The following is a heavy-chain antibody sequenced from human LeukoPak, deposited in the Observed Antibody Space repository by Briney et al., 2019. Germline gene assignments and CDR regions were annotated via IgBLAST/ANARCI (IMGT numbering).Heavy chain of an antibody. CDR2: INHSGST. CDR1: GGSFSDYY. J-gene: IGHJ4*02. CDR3: ARGFRSGSYLAY. V-gene: IGHV4-34*01. Sequence: PSETLSLTCAVYGGSFSDYYWSWIRQPPGKGLEWIGEINHSGSTNYNPSLKSRVTISVDTSKNQFSLKLSSVTAADTAVYYCARGFRSGSYLAYWGQGTLVTVSS. D-gene: IGHD1-26*01.